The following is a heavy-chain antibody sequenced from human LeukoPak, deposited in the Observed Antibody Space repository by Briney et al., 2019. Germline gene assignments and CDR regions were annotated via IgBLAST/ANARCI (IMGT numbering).Heavy chain of an antibody. CDR3: ATDRPGIAAAGTLDY. V-gene: IGHV1-24*01. CDR2: FDPEDGEI. CDR1: GYTLTELS. Sequence: AASVKVSCKVSGYTLTELSMHWVRQAPGKGLEWMGGFDPEDGEIIYAQKFQGRVTMTEDTSTDTAYMELSSLRSEDTAVYYCATDRPGIAAAGTLDYWGQGTLVTVSS. D-gene: IGHD6-13*01. J-gene: IGHJ4*02.